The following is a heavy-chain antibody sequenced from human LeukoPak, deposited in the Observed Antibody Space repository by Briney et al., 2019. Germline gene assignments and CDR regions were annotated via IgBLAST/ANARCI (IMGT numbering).Heavy chain of an antibody. D-gene: IGHD2-21*02. CDR2: INPSGGSA. CDR3: ARDHGVTLRGYCYFAMDV. Sequence: GASVKVSCKASGYTFTSYFMHWVRQAPGQGLEWMGIINPSGGSASSAQKFQGRVTMTRDTSTSTVYLELSSLRSDDTAVYYCARDHGVTLRGYCYFAMDVWGHGATVTVSS. J-gene: IGHJ6*02. V-gene: IGHV1-46*01. CDR1: GYTFTSYF.